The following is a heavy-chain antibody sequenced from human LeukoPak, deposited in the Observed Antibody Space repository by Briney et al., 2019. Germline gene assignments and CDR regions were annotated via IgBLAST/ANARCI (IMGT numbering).Heavy chain of an antibody. CDR1: GFTLSSYA. D-gene: IGHD3-10*01. V-gene: IGHV3-64D*06. CDR3: VKVGPGSRALDS. Sequence: PGGSLRLSCSDSGFTLSSYAMHWVRQAPGKGLEYVSAISSNGGSTYYADSVKGRFTISRDNSKNTLYLQMSSLRAEDTAVYYCVKVGPGSRALDSWGKETLVTVS. J-gene: IGHJ4*02. CDR2: ISSNGGST.